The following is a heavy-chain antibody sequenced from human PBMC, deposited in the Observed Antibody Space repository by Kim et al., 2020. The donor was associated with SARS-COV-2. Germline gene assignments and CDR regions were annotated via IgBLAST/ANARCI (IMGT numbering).Heavy chain of an antibody. CDR1: GGSFSGYY. CDR2: INHSGST. Sequence: SETLSLTCAVYGGSFSGYYWSWIRQPPGKGLEWIGEINHSGSTNYNPSLKSRVTISVDTSKNQFSLKLSSVTAADTAVYYCASLLTTVTTIFDYWGQGTLVTVSS. V-gene: IGHV4-34*01. CDR3: ASLLTTVTTIFDY. J-gene: IGHJ4*02. D-gene: IGHD4-17*01.